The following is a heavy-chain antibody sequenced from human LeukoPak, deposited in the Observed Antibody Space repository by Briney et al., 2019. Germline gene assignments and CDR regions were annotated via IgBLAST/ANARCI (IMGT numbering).Heavy chain of an antibody. CDR3: ARGTMTTVTYYFDY. CDR2: INHSGST. V-gene: IGHV4-34*01. D-gene: IGHD4-17*01. Sequence: SETLSLPCAVYGGSFSGYYWSWIRQPPGKGLVWIGEINHSGSTNYNPSLKSRVTISVDTSKNQFSLKLSSVTAADTAVYYCARGTMTTVTYYFDYWGQGTLVTVSS. J-gene: IGHJ4*02. CDR1: GGSFSGYY.